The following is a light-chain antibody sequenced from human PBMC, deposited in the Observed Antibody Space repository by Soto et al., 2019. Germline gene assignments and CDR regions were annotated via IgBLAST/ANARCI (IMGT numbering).Light chain of an antibody. Sequence: DIQMTQSPSTLSATAGDRVTITCRASQTIDSWLAWYQQRPGKPPNLLIYKASTLASGVPSRFSGSGSGTEFTLTINSLQPDDFATYYCQQYHIYSGTFGQGTTGDNK. J-gene: IGKJ1*01. CDR1: QTIDSW. CDR3: QQYHIYSGT. CDR2: KAS. V-gene: IGKV1-5*03.